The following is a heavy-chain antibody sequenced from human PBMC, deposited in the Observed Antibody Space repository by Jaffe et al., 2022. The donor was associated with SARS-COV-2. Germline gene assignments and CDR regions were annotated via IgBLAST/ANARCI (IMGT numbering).Heavy chain of an antibody. J-gene: IGHJ4*02. CDR2: ITGSGDDT. Sequence: EVQLLESGGGLVQPGGSLRLSCAASGFTFSSYAMSWVRQAPGRGLEWFSAITGSGDDTYYADSVKGRFTISRDNSKNTLYLQMNSLRAEDAAVYYCAKGSRSSRPYYFDSWGQGNLVTVSS. V-gene: IGHV3-23*01. D-gene: IGHD6-6*01. CDR3: AKGSRSSRPYYFDS. CDR1: GFTFSSYA.